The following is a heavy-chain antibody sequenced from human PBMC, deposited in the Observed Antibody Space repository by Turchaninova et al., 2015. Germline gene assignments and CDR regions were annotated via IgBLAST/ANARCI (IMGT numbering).Heavy chain of an antibody. CDR1: GFSFSSYA. J-gene: IGHJ4*02. V-gene: IGHV3-23*01. Sequence: GWYLGLSCAASGFSFSSYAMTWVRQAPGKGLEWVSLISGSGATTSYTDSVKGRFTVSRDNSKNTLYLQVNSLGAEDTAMYYCARASGKFCSSTSCYIIDWGQGTLVTVSS. CDR3: ARASGKFCSSTSCYIID. D-gene: IGHD2-2*02. CDR2: ISGSGATT.